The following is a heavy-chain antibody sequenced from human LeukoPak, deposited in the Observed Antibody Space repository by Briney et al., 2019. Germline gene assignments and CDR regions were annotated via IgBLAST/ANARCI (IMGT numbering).Heavy chain of an antibody. D-gene: IGHD6-13*01. V-gene: IGHV3-21*01. CDR3: ARARGSSWQIDY. CDR1: GFTFSSYS. J-gene: IGHJ4*02. CDR2: ISSSSSYI. Sequence: SGGSLRLSCAASGFTFSSYSMNWVRQAPGKGLEWVSSISSSSSYIYYADSVKGRFTIPRDNAKNSLYLQMNSLRAEDTAVYYCARARGSSWQIDYWGRGTLVTVSS.